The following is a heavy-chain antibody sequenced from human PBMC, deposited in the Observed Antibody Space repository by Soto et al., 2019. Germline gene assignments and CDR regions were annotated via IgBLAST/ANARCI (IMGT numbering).Heavy chain of an antibody. Sequence: EVQLVESGGGLVQPGGSLRLSCAASGFTVSSNYMSWVRQAPGKGLEWVSVIYSGGSTYYADSVKGRFTISRHNSKNTLYLQMNSLRAEDTAVYYCARVGTTIRSSWFDPWGQGTLVTVSS. CDR1: GFTVSSNY. CDR2: IYSGGST. CDR3: ARVGTTIRSSWFDP. D-gene: IGHD1-1*01. J-gene: IGHJ5*02. V-gene: IGHV3-53*04.